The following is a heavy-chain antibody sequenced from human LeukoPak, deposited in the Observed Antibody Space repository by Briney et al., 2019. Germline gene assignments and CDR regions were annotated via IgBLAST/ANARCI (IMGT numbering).Heavy chain of an antibody. CDR2: ISGSGGST. D-gene: IGHD4-17*01. Sequence: GGSLRLSCAASGFTFSDYYMSWIRQAPGKGLEWVSAISGSGGSTYYADSVKGRFTISRDNSKNTLYLQMNSLRAEDTAVYYCATTVTTRVDYWGQGTLVTVSS. V-gene: IGHV3-23*01. J-gene: IGHJ4*02. CDR3: ATTVTTRVDY. CDR1: GFTFSDYY.